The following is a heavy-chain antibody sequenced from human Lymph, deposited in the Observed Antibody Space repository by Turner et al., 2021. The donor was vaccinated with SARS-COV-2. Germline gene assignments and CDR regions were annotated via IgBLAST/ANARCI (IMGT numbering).Heavy chain of an antibody. CDR1: GYTFTSYY. CDR2: INPSGEST. D-gene: IGHD2-15*01. V-gene: IGHV1-46*01. CDR3: TRVGPGGFDY. Sequence: QVQLLQSVAEVKKPGASVKVSCKASGYTFTSYYMHGVRQAPDQGLERMGIINPSGESTSYAEKCQSRVTMTSDTSTSTVYMEMSSLSSEDTAVYYCTRVGPGGFDYWGQGTPVTVSS. J-gene: IGHJ4*02.